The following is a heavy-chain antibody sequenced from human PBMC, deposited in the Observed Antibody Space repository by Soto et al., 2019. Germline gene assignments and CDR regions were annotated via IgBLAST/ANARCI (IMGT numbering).Heavy chain of an antibody. Sequence: SETLSLTCTVSGGSISSSSYYWGWIRQPPGKGLEWIGSIYYSGSTYYNPSLKSRVTISVDTSKNQFSLKLSSVTAADTAVYYCATPSRLCSGGSCYIYYFDYWGQGTLVTVSS. CDR1: GGSISSSSYY. J-gene: IGHJ4*02. D-gene: IGHD2-15*01. V-gene: IGHV4-39*01. CDR3: ATPSRLCSGGSCYIYYFDY. CDR2: IYYSGST.